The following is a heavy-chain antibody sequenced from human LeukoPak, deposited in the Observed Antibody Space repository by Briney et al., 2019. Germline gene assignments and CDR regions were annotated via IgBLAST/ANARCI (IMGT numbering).Heavy chain of an antibody. J-gene: IGHJ6*03. CDR1: GGTFSSYA. CDR3: ARPTHGPGYYYYYMDV. CDR2: IIPIFGTA. V-gene: IGHV1-69*13. Sequence: SVKVSCKACGGTFSSYAISWVRLAPGQGLEWMGGIIPIFGTANYAQKFQGRVTITADESTSTAYTELSSLRSEDTAVYYCARPTHGPGYYYYYMDVWGKGTTVTVSS.